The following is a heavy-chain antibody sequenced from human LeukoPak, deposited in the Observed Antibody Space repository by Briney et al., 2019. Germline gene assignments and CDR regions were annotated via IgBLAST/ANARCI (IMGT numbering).Heavy chain of an antibody. Sequence: GGSLRLSCAASGFTFSSYAMSWVRQAPGKGLEWVSAISGSGGSTYYADSVKGRFTISRDNSKNTLYLQMNSLRAEDTAVYYCARARNNYDSSGFSALDYWGQGTLVTVSS. CDR2: ISGSGGST. V-gene: IGHV3-23*01. CDR3: ARARNNYDSSGFSALDY. J-gene: IGHJ4*02. D-gene: IGHD3-22*01. CDR1: GFTFSSYA.